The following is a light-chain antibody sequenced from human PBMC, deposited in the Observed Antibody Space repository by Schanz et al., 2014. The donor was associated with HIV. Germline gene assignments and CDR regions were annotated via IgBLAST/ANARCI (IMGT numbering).Light chain of an antibody. Sequence: QSVLTQPPSVSAAPGQKVTISCSGSSSDIGDNYVSWYQHLPGTAPKLLIYANINRPSGVPDRFSGSKSGTSASLAISGLQSDDEADYYCAAWDGGLHGRVFGGGTKLIVL. J-gene: IGLJ3*02. CDR3: AAWDGGLHGRV. V-gene: IGLV1-51*02. CDR2: ANI. CDR1: SSDIGDNY.